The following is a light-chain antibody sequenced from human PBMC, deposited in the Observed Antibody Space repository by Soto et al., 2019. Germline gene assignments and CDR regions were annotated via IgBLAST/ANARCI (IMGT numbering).Light chain of an antibody. CDR2: GAS. J-gene: IGKJ1*01. CDR3: QQDGSSPGT. Sequence: ESVLTPSPGTLSLSPGERATLSCRASQSVSSSYLAWYQQKPGQAPRLLIYGASSRATGIPDRFSGSGSGTDFTLTISRLETEDFAVYYCQQDGSSPGTFGQGTEVDIK. V-gene: IGKV3-20*01. CDR1: QSVSSSY.